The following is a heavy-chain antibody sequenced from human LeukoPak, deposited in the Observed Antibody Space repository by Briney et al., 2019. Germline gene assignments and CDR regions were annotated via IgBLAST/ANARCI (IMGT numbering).Heavy chain of an antibody. Sequence: GGSLRLSCAVSGFSFSAYEMNWVRQAPGKGLECVSYISKSGTEIYYADSVKGRFTISRDSAKSSLYLQMNSLREDDTAIYYCARRFDSWGQGTLVTVSS. J-gene: IGHJ4*02. CDR1: GFSFSAYE. V-gene: IGHV3-48*03. CDR3: ARRFDS. CDR2: ISKSGTEI.